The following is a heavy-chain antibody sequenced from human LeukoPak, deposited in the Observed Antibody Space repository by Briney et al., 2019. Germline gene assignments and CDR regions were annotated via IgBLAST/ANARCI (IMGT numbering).Heavy chain of an antibody. CDR1: GGSIISSNYY. Sequence: SETLSLTCTVSGGSIISSNYYWGWIRQPPGKGPEWIGSMYYSGSTYYNPSLQSRVTISLDTLKNQFSLKLGSVTAADTAVYYCARELGVRIAAPDYWGQGSLVTVSS. D-gene: IGHD7-27*01. J-gene: IGHJ4*02. V-gene: IGHV4-39*07. CDR3: ARELGVRIAAPDY. CDR2: MYYSGST.